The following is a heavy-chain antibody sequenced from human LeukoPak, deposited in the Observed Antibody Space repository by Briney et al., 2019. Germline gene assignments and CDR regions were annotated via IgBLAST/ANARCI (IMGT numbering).Heavy chain of an antibody. Sequence: PSETLSLTCAVSGYSISSGYYWGWSRQPPGRGLEWIASIYHDGTTYYNPSLRSRVTISVDTSKNQFSLKLYSVTATDTAVYYCATRKGVYNWDSLDYWGQGTLVTVSS. CDR2: IYHDGTT. V-gene: IGHV4-38-2*01. CDR3: ATRKGVYNWDSLDY. J-gene: IGHJ4*02. CDR1: GYSISSGYY. D-gene: IGHD1-7*01.